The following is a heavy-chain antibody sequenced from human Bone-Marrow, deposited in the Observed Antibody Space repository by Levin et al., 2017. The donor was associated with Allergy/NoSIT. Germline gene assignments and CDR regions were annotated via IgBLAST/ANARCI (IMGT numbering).Heavy chain of an antibody. V-gene: IGHV4-31*03. CDR2: IYYSGST. CDR3: ARGHSNYYFDY. CDR1: GGSISSGGYY. J-gene: IGHJ4*02. D-gene: IGHD4-11*01. Sequence: KPSETLSLTCTVSGGSISSGGYYWSWIRQHPGKGLEWIGYIYYSGSTYYNPSLKSRVTISVDTSKNQFSLKLSSVTAADTAVYYCARGHSNYYFDYWGQGTLVTVSS.